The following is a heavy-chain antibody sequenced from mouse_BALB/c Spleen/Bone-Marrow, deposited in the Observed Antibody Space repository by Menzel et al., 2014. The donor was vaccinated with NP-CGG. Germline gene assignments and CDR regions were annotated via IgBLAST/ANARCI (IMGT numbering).Heavy chain of an antibody. CDR2: ISSGGSYT. V-gene: IGHV5-9-3*01. J-gene: IGHJ1*01. CDR3: ARRDYGYFDV. Sequence: VQLKESGGGLVKPGGSLKLSCAASGFTFXSYAMSWVRQTPEKRLEWVATISSGGSYTYYPDSVKGRFTISRDNAKNTLYLQMSSLRSEDTAMYYCARRDYGYFDVWGAGTTVTVSS. CDR1: GFTFXSYA.